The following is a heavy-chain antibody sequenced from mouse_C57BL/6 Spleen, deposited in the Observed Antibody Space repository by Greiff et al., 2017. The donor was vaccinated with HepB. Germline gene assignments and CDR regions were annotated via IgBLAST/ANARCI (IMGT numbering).Heavy chain of an antibody. CDR3: ARHEGYYGSSPFAY. D-gene: IGHD1-1*01. J-gene: IGHJ3*01. CDR1: EYEFPSHD. Sequence: EVQRVESGGGLVQPGESLKLSCESNEYEFPSHDMSWVRKTPEKRLELVAAINSDGGSTYYPDTMERRFSISRDNTKKTLYLQMSSLRSEDTALYYCARHEGYYGSSPFAYWGQGTLVTVSA. CDR2: INSDGGST. V-gene: IGHV5-2*01.